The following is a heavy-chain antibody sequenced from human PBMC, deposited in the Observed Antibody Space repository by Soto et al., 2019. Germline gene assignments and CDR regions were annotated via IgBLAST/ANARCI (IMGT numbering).Heavy chain of an antibody. CDR3: ARDHTSYSSDCYLGY. D-gene: IGHD6-19*01. CDR1: GYTFPSYY. CDR2: INPSGGST. Sequence: ASVKVSCKASGYTFPSYYMHWVRQAPGQGLEWMGIINPSGGSTSYAQKFQGRVTMTRDTSTSTVYMELSSLRSEDTAVYYCARDHTSYSSDCYLGYWGQGTLVTVSS. V-gene: IGHV1-46*01. J-gene: IGHJ4*02.